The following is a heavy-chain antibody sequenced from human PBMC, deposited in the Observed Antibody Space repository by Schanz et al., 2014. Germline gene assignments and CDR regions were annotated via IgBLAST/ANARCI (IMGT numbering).Heavy chain of an antibody. CDR2: IYSGGST. V-gene: IGHV3-53*01. CDR1: GFTVSSNY. CDR3: ASRLTVKAFGL. Sequence: EVQLVESGGGLIQPGGSLRLSCAASGFTVSSNYMSWVRQAPGKGLEWVSVIYSGGSTYYADSVKGRFTISRDNSKNAVFLQMNNLRTEDTAAYFCASRLTVKAFGLWGQGTMVTVS. J-gene: IGHJ3*01.